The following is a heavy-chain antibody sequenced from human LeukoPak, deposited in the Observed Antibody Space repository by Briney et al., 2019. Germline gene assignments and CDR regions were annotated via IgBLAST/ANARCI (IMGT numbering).Heavy chain of an antibody. V-gene: IGHV1-2*04. J-gene: IGHJ3*02. CDR1: GYIFTGYY. Sequence: ASVKVSCKASGYIFTGYYMHWVRQAPGQGLEWMGWINPNSGGTNYAQKFQGWVTMTRDTSISTAYMELSRLRSDDTAVYYCASGHGSVHDAFDIWGQGTMVTVSS. D-gene: IGHD3-10*01. CDR3: ASGHGSVHDAFDI. CDR2: INPNSGGT.